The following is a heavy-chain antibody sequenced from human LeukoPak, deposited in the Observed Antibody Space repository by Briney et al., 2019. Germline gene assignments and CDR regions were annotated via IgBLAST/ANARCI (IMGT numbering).Heavy chain of an antibody. V-gene: IGHV4-39*01. CDR1: GGSISSSSYY. CDR2: IYYSGST. CDR3: ASYCSSTSCYENFDY. D-gene: IGHD2-2*01. Sequence: PSDTLSLTCTVPGGSISSSSYYWGWIRQPPGKGLEWIGSIYYSGSTYYNPSLKSRVTISVDTSKNQFSLKLSSVTAADTAVYYCASYCSSTSCYENFDYWGQGTLVTVSS. J-gene: IGHJ4*02.